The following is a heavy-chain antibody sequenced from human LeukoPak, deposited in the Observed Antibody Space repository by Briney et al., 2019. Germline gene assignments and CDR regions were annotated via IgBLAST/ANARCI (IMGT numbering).Heavy chain of an antibody. CDR1: GYSFTGCY. Sequence: ASVKVSCKASGYSFTGCYMHWVRQAPGQGLEWMGWINPSSGDTNYAQKFQGRVTMTRDTSISTAYMELSRLRSDDTAVYYCAKNPYEYYFDYWGQGTPVTVSS. V-gene: IGHV1-2*02. J-gene: IGHJ4*02. CDR3: AKNPYEYYFDY. D-gene: IGHD5-12*01. CDR2: INPSSGDT.